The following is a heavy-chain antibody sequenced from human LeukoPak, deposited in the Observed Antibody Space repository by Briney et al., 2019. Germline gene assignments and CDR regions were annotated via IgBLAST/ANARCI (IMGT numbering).Heavy chain of an antibody. CDR1: GYTFTSYG. CDR3: ARDSITIFGVVIDY. J-gene: IGHJ4*02. D-gene: IGHD3-3*01. CDR2: INPNSGGT. Sequence: ASVKVSCKASGYTFTSYGISWVRQAPGQGLEWMGRINPNSGGTNYAQKFQGRVTMTRDTSISTAYMELSRLRSDDTAVYYCARDSITIFGVVIDYWGQGTLVTVSS. V-gene: IGHV1-2*06.